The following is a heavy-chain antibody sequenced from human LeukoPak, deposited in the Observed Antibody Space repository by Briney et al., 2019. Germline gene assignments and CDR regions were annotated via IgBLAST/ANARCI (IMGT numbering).Heavy chain of an antibody. Sequence: SVTVSFTSCGGTFTIYAHSWVRQAPGQGLKWMGGIIPIFGTANYAQKFQGRVTITADESTSTAYMELSSLRSEATAVYYCAPEAASGLEFAPWGQGTLVTVSS. J-gene: IGHJ5*02. D-gene: IGHD6-13*01. CDR2: IIPIFGTA. CDR3: APEAASGLEFAP. CDR1: GGTFTIYA. V-gene: IGHV1-69*13.